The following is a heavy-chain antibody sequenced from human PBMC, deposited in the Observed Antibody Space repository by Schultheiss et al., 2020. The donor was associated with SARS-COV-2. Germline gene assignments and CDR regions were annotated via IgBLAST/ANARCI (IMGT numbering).Heavy chain of an antibody. V-gene: IGHV4-59*12. CDR1: GGSISSYY. J-gene: IGHJ6*02. CDR2: IYYSGST. D-gene: IGHD6-19*01. CDR3: ARDYSSGSRYYYGMDV. Sequence: GSLRLSCTVSGGSISSYYWSWIRQPPGKGLEWIGYIYYSGSTNYNPSVKSRVTISVDKSKNQFSLKLSSVTAADTAVYYCARDYSSGSRYYYGMDVWGQGTTVTVSS.